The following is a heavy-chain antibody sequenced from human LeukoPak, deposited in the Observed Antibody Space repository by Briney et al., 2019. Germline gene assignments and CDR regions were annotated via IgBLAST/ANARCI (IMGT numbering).Heavy chain of an antibody. J-gene: IGHJ6*03. Sequence: RGSLRLSCAASGFTFSSYWMSWVRQAPGKGLEWVANIKQDGSEKYYVDSVKGRFTISRDNAKNSLYLQMNSLRAEDTVVFYCARERTTIFGVVIHYYYYYYMDVWGKGTTVTVSS. V-gene: IGHV3-7*01. D-gene: IGHD3-3*01. CDR1: GFTFSSYW. CDR3: ARERTTIFGVVIHYYYYYYMDV. CDR2: IKQDGSEK.